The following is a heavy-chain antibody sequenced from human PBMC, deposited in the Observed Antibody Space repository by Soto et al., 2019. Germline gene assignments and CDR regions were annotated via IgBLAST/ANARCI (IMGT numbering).Heavy chain of an antibody. V-gene: IGHV5-51*01. D-gene: IGHD3-3*01. J-gene: IGHJ4*02. CDR3: ARGGVSTRTFDY. CDR1: VYNFAGYW. CDR2: IYPSDSDT. Sequence: GESLKISCKGSVYNFAGYWIAWVRQMPGKGLELMGIIYPSDSDTRYRPSFQGQVTISADKSISSAYLQWSSLRASDAAMYYCARGGVSTRTFDYWGQGTPVTVSS.